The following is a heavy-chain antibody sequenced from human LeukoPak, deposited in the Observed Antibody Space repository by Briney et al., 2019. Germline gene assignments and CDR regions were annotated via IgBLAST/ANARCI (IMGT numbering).Heavy chain of an antibody. V-gene: IGHV4-34*01. CDR1: GGSLSGYY. J-gene: IGHJ4*02. CDR3: ASIGDSSGYSSDY. D-gene: IGHD3-22*01. CDR2: INHSGST. Sequence: SETLSLACAVYGGSLSGYYWSWIRQPPGKGLEWIGEINHSGSTNYNPSLKSRVTISVDTSKNQFSLKLSSVTAADTAVYYCASIGDSSGYSSDYWGQGTLVTASS.